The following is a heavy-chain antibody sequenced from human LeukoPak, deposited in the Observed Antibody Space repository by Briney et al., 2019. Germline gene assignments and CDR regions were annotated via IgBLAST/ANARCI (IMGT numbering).Heavy chain of an antibody. D-gene: IGHD6-13*01. CDR3: ATVRGSSTWYGGGFDC. CDR1: GFTFSRHS. J-gene: IGHJ4*02. CDR2: ISSSSNM. Sequence: GGSLRLSCAASGFTFSRHSMNWVRQAPGKGLEWVSYISSSSNMDYADSVKGRFTISRDNAKNSLDLQMNTLRVEDTAVYYCATVRGSSTWYGGGFDCWGQGTQVTVSS. V-gene: IGHV3-48*04.